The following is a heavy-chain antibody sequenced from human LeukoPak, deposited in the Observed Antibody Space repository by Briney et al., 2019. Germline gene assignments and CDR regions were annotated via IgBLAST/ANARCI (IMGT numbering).Heavy chain of an antibody. CDR1: RFTFSSYS. CDR3: SRDPTTAFQGFDI. V-gene: IGHV3-21*01. D-gene: IGHD4-17*01. CDR2: ISSSSSYI. Sequence: PGGSLRLSCAASRFTFSSYSMNWVRQAPGKGLEWVSSISSSSSYIYYADSVKGRFTISRDNAKNSLYLQMNSLRAEDTAVYYCSRDPTTAFQGFDIWGQGTMVTVSS. J-gene: IGHJ3*02.